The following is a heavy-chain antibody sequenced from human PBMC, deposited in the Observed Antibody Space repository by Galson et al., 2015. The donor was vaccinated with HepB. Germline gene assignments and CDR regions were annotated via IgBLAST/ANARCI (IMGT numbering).Heavy chain of an antibody. V-gene: IGHV3-30-3*01. Sequence: SLRLSCAASGFTFSSYAMHWVRQAPSKGLEWVAVISYDGSNKYYADSVKGRFTISRDNSKNTLYLQMNSLRAEDTAVYYCARGDDIVVVVAGLGPGGYWGQGTLVTVSS. CDR2: ISYDGSNK. CDR1: GFTFSSYA. CDR3: ARGDDIVVVVAGLGPGGY. D-gene: IGHD2-15*01. J-gene: IGHJ4*02.